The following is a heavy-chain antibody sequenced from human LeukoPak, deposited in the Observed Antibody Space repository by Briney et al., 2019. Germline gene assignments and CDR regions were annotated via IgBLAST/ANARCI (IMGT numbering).Heavy chain of an antibody. V-gene: IGHV3-30*04. CDR2: ISYGGIDK. J-gene: IGHJ3*02. CDR1: GFNFSSYA. Sequence: PGGSLRLSCAASGFNFSSYAMHWVRQAPGGGLEWVGLISYGGIDKSYADSVKGRFTISRDSSKRTLYLQMNSLRAEDTAMYYCARGSWSDSVAFDIWGLGTMVIVSS. D-gene: IGHD3-3*01. CDR3: ARGSWSDSVAFDI.